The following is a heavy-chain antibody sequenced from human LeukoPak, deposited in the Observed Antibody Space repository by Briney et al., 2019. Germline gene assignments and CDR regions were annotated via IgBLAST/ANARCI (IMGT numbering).Heavy chain of an antibody. CDR3: ATGIAVAGNLGPYYYGMDV. Sequence: GGSLRLSCAASGFTVSSNYMSWVRQAPGKGLEWVPVIYSGGSTYYADSVKGRFTISRDNSKNTLYLQMNSLRAEDTAVYYCATGIAVAGNLGPYYYGMDVWGQGTTVTVSS. D-gene: IGHD6-19*01. V-gene: IGHV3-53*01. CDR2: IYSGGST. J-gene: IGHJ6*02. CDR1: GFTVSSNY.